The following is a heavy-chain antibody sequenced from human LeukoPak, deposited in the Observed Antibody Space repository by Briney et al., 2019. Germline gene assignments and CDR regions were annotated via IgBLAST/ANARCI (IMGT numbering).Heavy chain of an antibody. Sequence: GGSLRLSCAASGXTFSRYGLHWVRQAPGKGLESVDVVWYDGSNKYYVAFVKGRFTISRDNSNNTLYLQVNSLRAEVTAVYYCARANYGSGSNYYYGLDVWGQGTTVTVSS. J-gene: IGHJ6*02. CDR3: ARANYGSGSNYYYGLDV. D-gene: IGHD3-10*01. V-gene: IGHV3-33*01. CDR1: GXTFSRYG. CDR2: VWYDGSNK.